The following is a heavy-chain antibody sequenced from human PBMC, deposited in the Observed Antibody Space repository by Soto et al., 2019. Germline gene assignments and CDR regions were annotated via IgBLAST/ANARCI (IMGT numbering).Heavy chain of an antibody. CDR1: GGSISSGGYY. V-gene: IGHV4-31*03. Sequence: PSETLSLTCTVSGGSISSGGYYWSWIRQHPGKGLEWIGYIYYSGSTYYNPSLKSRVTISVDTSKNQFSLKLSSVTAADTAVYYCARDSGDRRYCSSTSCYTAVHYYGMDVWGQGTTVTVSS. D-gene: IGHD2-2*02. J-gene: IGHJ6*02. CDR2: IYYSGST. CDR3: ARDSGDRRYCSSTSCYTAVHYYGMDV.